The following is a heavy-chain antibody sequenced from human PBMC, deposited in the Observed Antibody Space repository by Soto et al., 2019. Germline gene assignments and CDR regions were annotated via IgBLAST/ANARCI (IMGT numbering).Heavy chain of an antibody. CDR1: GGSISSGGYY. Sequence: SETLSLTCTVSGGSISSGGYYWSWIRQHPGKGLEWIGYIYYSGSTYYNPSLRSRVTISVDTSKNQFSLKLSSVTAADTAVYYCARAGTEGSPYYDFWSGSRGYYYYYYMDVWGKGTTVTVSS. CDR3: ARAGTEGSPYYDFWSGSRGYYYYYYMDV. D-gene: IGHD3-3*01. CDR2: IYYSGST. J-gene: IGHJ6*03. V-gene: IGHV4-31*03.